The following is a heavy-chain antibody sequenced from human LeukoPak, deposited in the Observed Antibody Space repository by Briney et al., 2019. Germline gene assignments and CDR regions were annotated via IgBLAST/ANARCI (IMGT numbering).Heavy chain of an antibody. CDR2: IYHSGST. CDR3: ARDGNHYYDSSGYFKGGNWFDP. Sequence: SQTLSLTCTISGGSISSGGYYWSWIRQPPGKGLEWIGYIYHSGSTYYNPSLKSRVTISVDRSKNQFSLKLSSVTAADTAVYYCARDGNHYYDSSGYFKGGNWFDPWGQGTLVTVSS. V-gene: IGHV4-30-2*01. J-gene: IGHJ5*02. D-gene: IGHD3-22*01. CDR1: GGSISSGGYY.